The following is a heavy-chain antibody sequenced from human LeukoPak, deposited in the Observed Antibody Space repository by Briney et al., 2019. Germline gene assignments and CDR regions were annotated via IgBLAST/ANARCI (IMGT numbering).Heavy chain of an antibody. CDR1: GGSFSGYY. J-gene: IGHJ4*02. CDR3: ARGRRMSYDSSGYYLVFDY. CDR2: INHSGST. Sequence: SETLSLTCAVYGGSFSGYYWSWIRQPPGKGLEWIGEINHSGSTNYNPSLKSRVTISVDTSKNQFSLKLSSVTAADTAVYYCARGRRMSYDSSGYYLVFDYWGQGTLVTVSS. D-gene: IGHD3-22*01. V-gene: IGHV4-34*01.